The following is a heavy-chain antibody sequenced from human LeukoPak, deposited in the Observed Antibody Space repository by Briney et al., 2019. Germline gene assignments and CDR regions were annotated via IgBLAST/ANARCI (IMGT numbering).Heavy chain of an antibody. CDR2: ISYDGSNK. CDR3: AKDREFGDTYLDY. V-gene: IGHV3-30*18. Sequence: GGSLRLSCAASGFTFSSYGMHWVRQAPGKGLEWVAVISYDGSNKYYADSVKGRFTISRDNSKNALYLQMNSLRAEDTAVYYCAKDREFGDTYLDYWGQGTLVTVPS. J-gene: IGHJ4*02. D-gene: IGHD3-10*01. CDR1: GFTFSSYG.